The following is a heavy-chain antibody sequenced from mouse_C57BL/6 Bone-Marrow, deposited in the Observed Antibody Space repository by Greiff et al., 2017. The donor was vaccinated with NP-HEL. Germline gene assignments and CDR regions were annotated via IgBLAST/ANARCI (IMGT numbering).Heavy chain of an antibody. V-gene: IGHV5-6*01. CDR2: ISSGGSYT. J-gene: IGHJ3*01. CDR3: ATHLRRAWFAY. CDR1: GFTFSSYG. Sequence: EVQLQESGGDLVKPGGSLKLSCAASGFTFSSYGMSWVRQTPDKRLEWVATISSGGSYTYYPDSVKGRFTISRDNAKNTLYLQMSSLKSEDTAMYYCATHLRRAWFAYWGQGTLVTVSA.